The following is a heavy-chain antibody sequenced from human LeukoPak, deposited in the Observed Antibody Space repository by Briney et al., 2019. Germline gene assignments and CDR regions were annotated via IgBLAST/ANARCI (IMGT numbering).Heavy chain of an antibody. CDR2: IYTGGST. CDR3: ARTGLRDPTFFDY. D-gene: IGHD2/OR15-2a*01. Sequence: PGGSLRLSCAASGFIVSRTYMSWVRQAPVKGLELVSVIYTGGSTHYADSVKGRFTISRDNSRNTVFLQMNSLSAEDTAVYYCARTGLRDPTFFDYWGQGILVTVSS. CDR1: GFIVSRTY. V-gene: IGHV3-53*01. J-gene: IGHJ4*02.